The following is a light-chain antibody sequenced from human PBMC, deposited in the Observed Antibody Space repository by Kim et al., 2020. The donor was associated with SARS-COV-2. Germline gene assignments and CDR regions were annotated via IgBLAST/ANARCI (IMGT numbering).Light chain of an antibody. CDR2: DAS. V-gene: IGKV3-15*01. J-gene: IGKJ3*01. CDR1: QSVSSSY. Sequence: EIVLTQSPGTLSLSPGERATLSCRASQSVSSSYLAWYQQKPGQAPRLLIYDASTRATGIPARFSGSGSGTEFTLTISSLQSEDFAVYYCQQYNNWLGTFGPGTKVDIK. CDR3: QQYNNWLGT.